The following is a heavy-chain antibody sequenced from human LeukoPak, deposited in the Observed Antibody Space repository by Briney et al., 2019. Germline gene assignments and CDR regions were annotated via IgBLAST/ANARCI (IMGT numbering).Heavy chain of an antibody. V-gene: IGHV3-7*04. D-gene: IGHD5-24*01. Sequence: GGSLRLSCAASGLTFSSYWMSWVRQAPGKGLEWVANIKQDGREKYYVDSVKGRFTISRDNAKNSLHLQMNSLRAEDTGVYYCARTIAVFGPYYFDYWGQGTLVTVSS. J-gene: IGHJ4*02. CDR3: ARTIAVFGPYYFDY. CDR2: IKQDGREK. CDR1: GLTFSSYW.